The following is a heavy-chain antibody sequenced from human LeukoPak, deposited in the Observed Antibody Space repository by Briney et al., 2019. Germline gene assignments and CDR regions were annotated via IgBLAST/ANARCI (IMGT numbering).Heavy chain of an antibody. J-gene: IGHJ4*02. CDR3: ARDSASSGSFDY. CDR1: GVSINNYY. CDR2: IYYSGST. Sequence: SETLSLTCNVSGVSINNYYWSWIRQPPGKGLEWIGYIYYSGSTNYNPSLKSRVTISVDTSKNQFSLKLSSVTAADTAVYYCARDSASSGSFDYWGQGTLVTVSS. D-gene: IGHD3-22*01. V-gene: IGHV4-59*12.